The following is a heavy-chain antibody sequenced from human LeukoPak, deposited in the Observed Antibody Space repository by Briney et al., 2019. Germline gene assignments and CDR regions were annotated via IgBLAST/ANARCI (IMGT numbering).Heavy chain of an antibody. V-gene: IGHV4-38-2*02. D-gene: IGHD2-2*01. Sequence: PSETLSLTCTVSGYSISSGYYRGWTRQPPGQGLEWIGSIYHRGSTYYNPSLKSRVTISVDPSKNQFSLKLCCVTSAHQTVFLCAMDYCSSASCGGFDYWGQGTPVTASS. CDR1: GYSISSGYY. CDR2: IYHRGST. J-gene: IGHJ4*02. CDR3: AMDYCSSASCGGFDY.